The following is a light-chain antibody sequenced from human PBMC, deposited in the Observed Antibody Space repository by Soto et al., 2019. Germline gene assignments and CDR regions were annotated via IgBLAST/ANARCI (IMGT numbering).Light chain of an antibody. CDR2: GAS. J-gene: IGKJ1*01. CDR3: HQYGGSPQT. CDR1: QSVSNY. V-gene: IGKV3-20*01. Sequence: EIVLTQSPGTLSLSPGERATLSCRASQSVSNYLAWCQRKPGQAPRLLIYGASSRTTGIPDRFSGSGSGTDFTLNISRLEPEDFAVYYCHQYGGSPQTFGQGTKVEIK.